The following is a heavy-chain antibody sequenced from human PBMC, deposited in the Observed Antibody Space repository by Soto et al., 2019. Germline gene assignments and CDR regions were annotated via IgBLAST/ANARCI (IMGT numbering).Heavy chain of an antibody. J-gene: IGHJ6*02. V-gene: IGHV1-69*06. CDR1: GGTFSSYA. D-gene: IGHD5-12*01. CDR2: IIPIFGTA. CDR3: ATRWLQPTVYYYYGMDV. Sequence: SVKVSCKASGGTFSSYAISWVRQAPGQGLEWMGGIIPIFGTANYAQKFQGRVTITADKSTSTAYMELSSLRSEDTAVYYCATRWLQPTVYYYYGMDVWGQGTTVTVSS.